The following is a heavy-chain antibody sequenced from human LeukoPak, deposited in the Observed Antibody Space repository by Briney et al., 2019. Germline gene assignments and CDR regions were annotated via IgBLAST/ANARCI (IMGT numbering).Heavy chain of an antibody. CDR2: IYYSGST. J-gene: IGHJ5*02. V-gene: IGHV4-59*06. D-gene: IGHD6-13*01. CDR1: GDSINNFY. CDR3: ARDIRSLDSSSWFDP. Sequence: PSETLSLTCTVSGDSINNFYWSWIRQPPGKGLEWIGYIYYSGSTYYNPSLKSRVTISVDTSKNQFSLKLSSVTAADTAVYYCARDIRSLDSSSWFDPWGQGTLVTVSS.